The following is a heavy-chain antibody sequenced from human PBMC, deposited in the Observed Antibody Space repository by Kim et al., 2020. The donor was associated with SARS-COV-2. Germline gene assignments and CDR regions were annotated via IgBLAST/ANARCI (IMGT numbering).Heavy chain of an antibody. V-gene: IGHV1-24*01. CDR1: GYTLTELS. CDR3: ATYPGGSERSVG. J-gene: IGHJ4*02. CDR2: FDPEDGET. D-gene: IGHD2-15*01. Sequence: ASVKVSCKVSGYTLTELSMHWVRQAPGKGLEWMGGFDPEDGETIYAQKFQGRVTMTEDTSTDTAYMELSSLRSEDTAVYYCATYPGGSERSVGWGQGTLVTVSS.